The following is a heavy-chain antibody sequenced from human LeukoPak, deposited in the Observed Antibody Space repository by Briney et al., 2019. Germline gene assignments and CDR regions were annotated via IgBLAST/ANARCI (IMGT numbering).Heavy chain of an antibody. D-gene: IGHD3-10*01. J-gene: IGHJ4*02. CDR1: GFTFSTYA. V-gene: IGHV3-64*01. Sequence: GGSLRLSCAASGFTFSTYAMHWVRQAPGKGLEFVSAVSSNGGSTYYANSVKGRFTFSRDNSKNTLYLQMGSLRAEDMAVYYCARSASGSYQYWGQGTLVTVSS. CDR3: ARSASGSYQY. CDR2: VSSNGGST.